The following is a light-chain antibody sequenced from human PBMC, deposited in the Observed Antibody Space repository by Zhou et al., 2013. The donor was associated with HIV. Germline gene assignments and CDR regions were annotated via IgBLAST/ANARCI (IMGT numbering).Light chain of an antibody. CDR2: KAF. V-gene: IGKV1-5*03. Sequence: DIQMTQSPSSLSASVGDRVTITCRASQSISSYLNWYQQKPGKAPKLLIYKAFSLESGVPSRFSGSGSGTEFTLTISSLQPDDFATYYCQHYNSYTWTFGQGTKGGHQ. CDR3: QHYNSYTWT. J-gene: IGKJ1*01. CDR1: QSISSY.